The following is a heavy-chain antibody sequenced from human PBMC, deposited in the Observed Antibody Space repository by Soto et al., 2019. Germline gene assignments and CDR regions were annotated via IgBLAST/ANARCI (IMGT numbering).Heavy chain of an antibody. V-gene: IGHV1-3*01. D-gene: IGHD3-3*01. Sequence: ASVKVSCKASGYIFTSYAMHWVRQAPGQRLEWMGWINAGNGNTKYSQKFQGRVTITRDTSASTAYMELSSLRSEDTAVYYCARDRGAPYYDFWSGFDYWGQGTLVTVSS. CDR3: ARDRGAPYYDFWSGFDY. CDR1: GYIFTSYA. J-gene: IGHJ4*02. CDR2: INAGNGNT.